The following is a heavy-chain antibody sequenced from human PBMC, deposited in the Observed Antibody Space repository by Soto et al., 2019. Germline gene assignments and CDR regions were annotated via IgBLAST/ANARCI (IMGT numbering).Heavy chain of an antibody. CDR1: GFTFSNAW. D-gene: IGHD2-8*02. Sequence: GGSLRLSCAASGFTFSNAWMSWVRQAPGKGLERLGRIKSTTGGATTDYAAPVKGRFSISRDESTDTLYLQMNSRKTEDTAVYYCTTDLLVGPPGYYGMDIWGQGTTVTVSS. J-gene: IGHJ6*02. V-gene: IGHV3-15*01. CDR2: IKSTTGGATT. CDR3: TTDLLVGPPGYYGMDI.